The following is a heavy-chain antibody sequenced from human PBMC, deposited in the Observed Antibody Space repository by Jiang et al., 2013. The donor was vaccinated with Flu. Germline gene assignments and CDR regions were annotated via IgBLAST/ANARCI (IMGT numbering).Heavy chain of an antibody. CDR2: IIPVFATV. D-gene: IGHD2-21*02. V-gene: IGHV1-69*01. CDR1: GGDFINYG. J-gene: IGHJ6*02. CDR3: ARGGHFVVLTAHRDSYYAMDV. Sequence: SGAEVKKPGSSVKVSCKASGGDFINYGLNWVRQAPGQGLEWVGGIIPVFATVNYAQKFQGRVTITADESTNTAYLELSSLRSEDTAVYYCARGGHFVVLTAHRDSYYAMDVWGQGTTVTV.